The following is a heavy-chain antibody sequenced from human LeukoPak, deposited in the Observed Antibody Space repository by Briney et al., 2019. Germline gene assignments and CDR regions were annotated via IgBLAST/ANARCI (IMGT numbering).Heavy chain of an antibody. V-gene: IGHV5-51*01. D-gene: IGHD2-2*02. CDR1: GYSFTNYW. CDR3: ARHRYCTSTACYNMGGY. CDR2: IYPGDSDT. Sequence: GESLKISCKGSGYSFTNYWIAWARQMPGKGLEWMGTIYPGDSDTRYSPSFQGQVTISADKSISPAYLQWSSLKASDTAMYYCARHRYCTSTACYNMGGYWGQGTLVTVSS. J-gene: IGHJ4*02.